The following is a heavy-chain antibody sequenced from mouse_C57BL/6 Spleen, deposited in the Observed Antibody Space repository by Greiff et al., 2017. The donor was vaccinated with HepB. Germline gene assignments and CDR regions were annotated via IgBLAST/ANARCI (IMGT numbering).Heavy chain of an antibody. CDR3: ARNYGSSYAMDY. CDR2: ISYDGSN. D-gene: IGHD1-1*01. CDR1: GYSITSGYY. J-gene: IGHJ4*01. V-gene: IGHV3-6*01. Sequence: EVKLVESGLGLVKPSQSLSLTCSVTGYSITSGYYWNWIRQFPGNKLEWMGYISYDGSNNNNPSLKNRISITRDTAKNQFFLKLNSVTTEDTATYTCARNYGSSYAMDYWGQGTSVTVSS.